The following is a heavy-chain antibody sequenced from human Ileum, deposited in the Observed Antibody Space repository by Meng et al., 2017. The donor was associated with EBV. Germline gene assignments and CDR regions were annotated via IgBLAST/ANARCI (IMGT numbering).Heavy chain of an antibody. Sequence: QVQLQGAGPGLVRPSATLSISCSVCGGSSGRGSWGSWAPRPAGKGLGWIGETSHSGSTNYSPSLKSRVTISLDKSKNQLSLKLNSVTAADTAVYYCASSDYYRSDYWGQGTLVTVSS. J-gene: IGHJ4*02. CDR2: TSHSGST. CDR1: GGSSGRGSW. D-gene: IGHD3-22*01. CDR3: ASSDYYRSDY. V-gene: IGHV4-4*02.